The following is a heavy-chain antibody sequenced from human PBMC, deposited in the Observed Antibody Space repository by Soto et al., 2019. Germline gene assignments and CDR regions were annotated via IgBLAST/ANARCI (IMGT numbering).Heavy chain of an antibody. CDR1: GGSISSYY. Sequence: KPSETLSLTCTVSGGSISSYYWSWIRQPPGKGLEWIGYIYYSGSTNYNPSLKSRVTISVDTSKNRFSLKLSSVAAADTVVYYCASERYTRSWGGYPNYYGMEVWGQGATATVSS. J-gene: IGHJ6*02. D-gene: IGHD3-3*01. CDR2: IYYSGST. V-gene: IGHV4-59*01. CDR3: ASERYTRSWGGYPNYYGMEV.